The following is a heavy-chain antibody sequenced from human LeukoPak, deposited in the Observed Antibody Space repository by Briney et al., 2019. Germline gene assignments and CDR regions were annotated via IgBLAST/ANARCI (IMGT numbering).Heavy chain of an antibody. CDR3: ARDADYPNWFDP. D-gene: IGHD4-17*01. Sequence: ASVKVSCRASGYTFTSYGISWVRQAPGQGLEWMGWISAYNGNTNYAQKLQGRVTMTTDTSTSTAYMELRSLRSDDTAVYYCARDADYPNWFDPWDQGTLVTVSS. J-gene: IGHJ5*02. CDR2: ISAYNGNT. CDR1: GYTFTSYG. V-gene: IGHV1-18*01.